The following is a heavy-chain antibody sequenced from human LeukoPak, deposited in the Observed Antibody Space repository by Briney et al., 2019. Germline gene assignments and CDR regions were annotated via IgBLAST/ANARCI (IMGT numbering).Heavy chain of an antibody. V-gene: IGHV4-59*12. CDR2: IYYSGST. CDR1: GGSISSDY. CDR3: ARTGFCSGGSCYSWWFDP. D-gene: IGHD2-15*01. J-gene: IGHJ5*02. Sequence: PAETLSLTWTVSGGSISSDYWSWIRQPPGKGLEWIGYIYYSGSTSYNPSLKSRVTISVDTSKNQFSLKLSSVTAADTAVYYCARTGFCSGGSCYSWWFDPWGQGTLVTVSS.